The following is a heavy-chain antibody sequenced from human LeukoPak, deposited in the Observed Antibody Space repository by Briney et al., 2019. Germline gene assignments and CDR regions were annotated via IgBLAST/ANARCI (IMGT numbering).Heavy chain of an antibody. CDR2: ISGSGGST. CDR1: GFTFSSYA. J-gene: IGHJ4*02. D-gene: IGHD2-2*01. CDR3: AKGPRYCSSTSCYFFDY. V-gene: IGHV3-23*01. Sequence: GGSLRLSCAASGFTFSSYAMSGVRQAPGKGLEWVSAISGSGGSTYYADSVKGRCTISRDNSKNTLYLQMNSLRAEDTAVYYCAKGPRYCSSTSCYFFDYWGQGTLVTVSS.